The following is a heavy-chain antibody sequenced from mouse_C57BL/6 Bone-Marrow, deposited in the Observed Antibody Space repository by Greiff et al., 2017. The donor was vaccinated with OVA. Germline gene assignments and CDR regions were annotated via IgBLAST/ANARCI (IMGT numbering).Heavy chain of an antibody. V-gene: IGHV14-3*01. CDR2: IDPANGNT. J-gene: IGHJ2*01. Sequence: EVQRVESVAELVRPGASVKLSCTASGFNIKNTYMHWVKQRPEQGLEWIGRIDPANGNTKYAPKFQGKATITADTSSNTAYLQLSSLTSEDTAIYYCASTVGATPYFDYWGQGTTLTVSS. CDR3: ASTVGATPYFDY. CDR1: GFNIKNTY. D-gene: IGHD1-1*01.